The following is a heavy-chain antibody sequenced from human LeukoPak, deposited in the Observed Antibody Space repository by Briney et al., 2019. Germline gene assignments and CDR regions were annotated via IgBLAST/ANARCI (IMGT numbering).Heavy chain of an antibody. D-gene: IGHD3-22*01. V-gene: IGHV3-23*01. CDR1: GFTFTAYA. Sequence: GGSLRLSCAASGFTFTAYAMNWVRQAPGKGLEWVSVISGSGGSTYYADSVKGRFTISRDNSKNTLYLEVNSLRAEDTAVYYCATAFYFDSSGPYWYFDLWGRGTLVTVSS. J-gene: IGHJ2*01. CDR3: ATAFYFDSSGPYWYFDL. CDR2: ISGSGGST.